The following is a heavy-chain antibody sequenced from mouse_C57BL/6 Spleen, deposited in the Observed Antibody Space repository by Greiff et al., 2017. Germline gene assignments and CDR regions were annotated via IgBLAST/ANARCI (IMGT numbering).Heavy chain of an antibody. J-gene: IGHJ3*01. CDR1: GYTFTSYW. D-gene: IGHD2-1*01. Sequence: QVQLQQPGAELVMPGASVKLSCKASGYTFTSYWMHWVKQRPGQGLEWIGEIDPYNSYTNYNEKFKGKATLTVDKSSGTAYMQLSSLTSEDSAVYYCARGNWAYWGQGTLVTVSA. CDR3: ARGNWAY. V-gene: IGHV1-69*01. CDR2: IDPYNSYT.